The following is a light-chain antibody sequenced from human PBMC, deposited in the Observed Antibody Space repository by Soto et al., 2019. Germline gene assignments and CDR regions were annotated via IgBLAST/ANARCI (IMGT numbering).Light chain of an antibody. Sequence: DIQMTQSPSTLSASVGDIVTITCRASQSISMFLAWYQQKTGKAPKLLIYDASSLQSGVPSRFSGSGSGTDFTLTISSLQPEDFATYYCQQANSFPLTFGGGTKVDIK. CDR2: DAS. CDR3: QQANSFPLT. J-gene: IGKJ4*01. V-gene: IGKV1-12*01. CDR1: QSISMF.